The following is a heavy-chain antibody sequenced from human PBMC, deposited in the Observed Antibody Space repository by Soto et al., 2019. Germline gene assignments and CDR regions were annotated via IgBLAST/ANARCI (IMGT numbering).Heavy chain of an antibody. J-gene: IGHJ4*02. CDR2: IIPIFGTA. Sequence: ASVKVSCKASGGTFSSYAISWVRQAPGQGLEWMGGIIPIFGTANYAQKFQGRVTITADESTSTAYMELSSLRSEDTAVYYCARSGNMMTFGGVIVITGPFVYWGQGTLVTVSS. D-gene: IGHD3-16*02. CDR1: GGTFSSYA. V-gene: IGHV1-69*13. CDR3: ARSGNMMTFGGVIVITGPFVY.